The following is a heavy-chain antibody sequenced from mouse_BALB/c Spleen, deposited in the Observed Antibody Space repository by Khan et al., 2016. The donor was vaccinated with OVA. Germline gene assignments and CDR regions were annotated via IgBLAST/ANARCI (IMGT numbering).Heavy chain of an antibody. Sequence: QVQLKQSGPGLVAPSQSLSITCTISGFSLTSYGVHWVRQPPGKGLEWLVEIWSDGRTTYNSAIKSRLSISKDNSKSQVFLKMNSLQTDDTAMYYCARHGYYGNYGPYFDVWGAGTTVTVSS. CDR1: GFSLTSYG. D-gene: IGHD2-1*01. V-gene: IGHV2-6-1*01. CDR2: IWSDGRT. J-gene: IGHJ1*01. CDR3: ARHGYYGNYGPYFDV.